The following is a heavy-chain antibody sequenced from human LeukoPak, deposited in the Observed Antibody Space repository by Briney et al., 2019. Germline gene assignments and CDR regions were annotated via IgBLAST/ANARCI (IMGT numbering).Heavy chain of an antibody. D-gene: IGHD2-2*01. Sequence: ASVKVSCKASGGTFSSYAISWVRQAPGQGLEWMGGIIPIFGTANYAQKFQGRVTITADESTSTAYMELSSLRSDDTAVYYCARNGYCSSTSCSNDAFDIWGQGTMVTVSS. CDR3: ARNGYCSSTSCSNDAFDI. J-gene: IGHJ3*02. CDR2: IIPIFGTA. V-gene: IGHV1-69*13. CDR1: GGTFSSYA.